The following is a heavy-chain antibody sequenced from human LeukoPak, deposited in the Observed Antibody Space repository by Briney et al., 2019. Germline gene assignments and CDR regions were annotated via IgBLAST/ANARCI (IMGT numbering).Heavy chain of an antibody. CDR2: IKSKTDGGTT. V-gene: IGHV3-15*01. CDR1: GFTFSSYS. J-gene: IGHJ3*02. D-gene: IGHD3-9*01. Sequence: GGSLRLSCAASGFTFSSYSMNWVRQAPGKGLEWVGRIKSKTDGGTTDYAAPVKGRFTISRDDSKNTLYLQMSSLKTEDTAVYYCTTRLDLYYDILTGLDAFDIWGQGTMVTVSS. CDR3: TTRLDLYYDILTGLDAFDI.